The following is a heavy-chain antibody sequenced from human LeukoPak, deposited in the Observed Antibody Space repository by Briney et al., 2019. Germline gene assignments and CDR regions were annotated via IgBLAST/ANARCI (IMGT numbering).Heavy chain of an antibody. J-gene: IGHJ5*02. CDR1: GGSISSGDYY. CDR3: AGNELLWFGELLQGGWFDP. Sequence: SQTLSLTCTVSGGSISSGDYYWSWIRQPPGKGLEWIGYIYYSGSTYYNPSLKSRVTIPVDTSKNQFSLKLSSVTAADTAVYYCAGNELLWFGELLQGGWFDPWGQGTLVTVSS. CDR2: IYYSGST. D-gene: IGHD3-10*01. V-gene: IGHV4-30-4*01.